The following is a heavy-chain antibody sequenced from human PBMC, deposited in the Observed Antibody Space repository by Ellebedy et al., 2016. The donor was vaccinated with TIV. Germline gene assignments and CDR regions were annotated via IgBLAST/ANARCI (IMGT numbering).Heavy chain of an antibody. CDR2: IYYSGST. CDR1: GGSISSGDYY. V-gene: IGHV4-30-4*01. CDR3: APDGYCSGGSCPYGMDV. J-gene: IGHJ6*02. Sequence: LRLSXTVSGGSISSGDYYWSWIRQPPGKGLEWIGYIYYSGSTYYNPSLKSRVTISVDTSKNQFSLKLSSVTAADTAVYYCAPDGYCSGGSCPYGMDVWGQGTTVTVSS. D-gene: IGHD2-15*01.